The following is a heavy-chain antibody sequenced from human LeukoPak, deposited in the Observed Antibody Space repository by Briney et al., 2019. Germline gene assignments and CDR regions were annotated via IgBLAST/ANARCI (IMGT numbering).Heavy chain of an antibody. J-gene: IGHJ3*02. CDR2: IYISGST. V-gene: IGHV4-59*01. D-gene: IGHD3-3*01. CDR3: ARGRFLDAFDI. Sequence: SETLSLTFTVSGGSISSYYWSWLRQPPGKGLEWIGYIYISGSTKYKPSLQSRVTISVDTSKNKYSLKLSSVSAADTAVDYCARGRFLDAFDIWGQGTMVTVSS. CDR1: GGSISSYY.